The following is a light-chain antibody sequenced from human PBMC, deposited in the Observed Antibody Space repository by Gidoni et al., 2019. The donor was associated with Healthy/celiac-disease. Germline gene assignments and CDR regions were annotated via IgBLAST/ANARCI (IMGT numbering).Light chain of an antibody. V-gene: IGKV1-33*01. J-gene: IGKJ4*01. Sequence: DIQMTQSPSSLSASVGDRVTITCQASQDISNYLNWYQQKPGKAPKLLIYDASNLETGVPSRFSGSGSGTDFTFTISSLQPEDIATYYCQQYDNLPHPSLTFGGGTKVEIK. CDR2: DAS. CDR1: QDISNY. CDR3: QQYDNLPHPSLT.